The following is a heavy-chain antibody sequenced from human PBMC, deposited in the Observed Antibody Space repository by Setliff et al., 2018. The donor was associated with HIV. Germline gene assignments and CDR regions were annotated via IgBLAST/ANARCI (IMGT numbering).Heavy chain of an antibody. V-gene: IGHV1-69-2*01. D-gene: IGHD1-26*01. CDR3: AKGPWDLPHAFDI. CDR2: VDPEDGET. CDR1: GYTFTDYY. Sequence: ASVKVSCKASGYTFTDYYMHWVQQAPGKGLEWMGRVDPEDGETIYAEKFQGRVTITADTSTDTAYMELSSLRSEDTAVYYCAKGPWDLPHAFDIWGQGTVVTVSS. J-gene: IGHJ3*02.